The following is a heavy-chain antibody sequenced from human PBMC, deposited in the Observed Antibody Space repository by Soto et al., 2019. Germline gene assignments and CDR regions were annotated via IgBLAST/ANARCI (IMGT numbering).Heavy chain of an antibody. CDR1: GGSTSGNHW. Sequence: SETLSLTCGVSGGSTSGNHWWSGVRRSPGKGLEWIGEIYHSGSTNYNPSLKSRVTMSVDKSNKQFSLKMNSVTAADTAVYYCARALTDAEGFGYYYGMDVWGQGTPVTAP. CDR2: IYHSGST. V-gene: IGHV4-4*02. J-gene: IGHJ6*02. CDR3: ARALTDAEGFGYYYGMDV. D-gene: IGHD3-10*01.